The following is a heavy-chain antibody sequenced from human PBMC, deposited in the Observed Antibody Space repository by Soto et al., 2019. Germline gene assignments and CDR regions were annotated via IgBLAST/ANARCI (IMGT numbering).Heavy chain of an antibody. D-gene: IGHD6-19*01. CDR2: ISHAGNSK. V-gene: IGHV3-30*18. CDR3: AKTITLSPSDDSRGRVAFIDH. J-gene: IGHJ4*02. Sequence: QVHLVESGGGVVQPGGSLRLSCAASGFTFSVFGMHWVRQAPGKGPEWVAVISHAGNSKHYADSVKGRFTISRDNAKNTLSLLMDSMRPEDTALYYCAKTITLSPSDDSRGRVAFIDHWGQGTLVTVSS. CDR1: GFTFSVFG.